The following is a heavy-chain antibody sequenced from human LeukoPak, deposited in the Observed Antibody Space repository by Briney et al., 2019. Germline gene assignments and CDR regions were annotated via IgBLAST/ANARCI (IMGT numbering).Heavy chain of an antibody. J-gene: IGHJ5*02. D-gene: IGHD1-1*01. Sequence: SEAPSLTCTVSGGSISSYYWSWIRQPPGKGLEWIGHIYGSGSTNYNPSLKSRVTLSVDTSKNQFSLKLSSVTAADTAVYYCAREGTSGTHLNWFDPWGQGTLVTVSS. CDR3: AREGTSGTHLNWFDP. V-gene: IGHV4-59*01. CDR1: GGSISSYY. CDR2: IYGSGST.